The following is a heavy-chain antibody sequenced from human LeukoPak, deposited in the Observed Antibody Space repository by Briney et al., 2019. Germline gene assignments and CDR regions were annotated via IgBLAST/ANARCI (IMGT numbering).Heavy chain of an antibody. CDR2: VDPEDGET. Sequence: VKVSCKVSGYTFTDYYMHWVQQAPGKGLEWMGLVDPEDGETIYAEKFQGRVTITADTSTDTAYMELSSLRSEDTAMYYCATGEEMATKDAFDIWGQGTMVTVSS. D-gene: IGHD5-24*01. J-gene: IGHJ3*02. CDR3: ATGEEMATKDAFDI. V-gene: IGHV1-69-2*01. CDR1: GYTFTDYY.